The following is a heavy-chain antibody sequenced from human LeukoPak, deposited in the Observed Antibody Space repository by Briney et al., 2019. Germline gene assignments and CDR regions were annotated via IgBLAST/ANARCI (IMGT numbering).Heavy chain of an antibody. J-gene: IGHJ4*02. V-gene: IGHV4-34*01. D-gene: IGHD3-22*01. CDR2: INHSGST. CDR3: GRRIVVITTLDY. CDR1: GGSFSGYY. Sequence: SETLSLTCAVYGGSFSGYYWSWIRQPPGRGLEWIGEINHSGSTNYNPSLKSRVTISVDTSKNQFSLKLSSVTAEDTAVYYCGRRIVVITTLDYWGQGNLVTVSS.